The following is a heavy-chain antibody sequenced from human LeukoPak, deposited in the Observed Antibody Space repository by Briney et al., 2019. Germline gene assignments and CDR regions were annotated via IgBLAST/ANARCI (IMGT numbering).Heavy chain of an antibody. Sequence: SETLSLTCTVSGGSISSSSYYWGWIRQPPGKGLEWIGSVYYSGSTYYNPSLKSRVTISVDTSKNQFSLKLSSVTAADTAVYYCARVSELWFGGVDAFDIWGQGTMVTVSS. CDR2: VYYSGST. V-gene: IGHV4-39*07. CDR1: GGSISSSSYY. CDR3: ARVSELWFGGVDAFDI. J-gene: IGHJ3*02. D-gene: IGHD3-10*01.